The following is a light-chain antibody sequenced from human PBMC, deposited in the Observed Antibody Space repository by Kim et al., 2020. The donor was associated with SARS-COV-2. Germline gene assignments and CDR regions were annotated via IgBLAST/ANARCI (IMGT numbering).Light chain of an antibody. CDR2: DVS. J-gene: IGLJ2*01. CDR1: SSDVGNYNL. V-gene: IGLV2-23*02. CDR3: CSYVGSSSLL. Sequence: QSALTQPASVSGSPGQSITISCTSSDVGNYNLVSWYQHHPAKAPKLIIYDVSKWPSGVSSRFSGSKSGNTASLTISGLQAEDEADYYCCSYVGSSSLLFGGGTQLTVL.